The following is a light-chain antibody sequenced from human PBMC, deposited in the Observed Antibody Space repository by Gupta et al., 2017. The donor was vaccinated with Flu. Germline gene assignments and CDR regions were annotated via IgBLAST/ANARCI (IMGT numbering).Light chain of an antibody. Sequence: IVLTPSPATLSLSPGDRAILSCRASQSVNIYLAWYQQKPGQPPRLLMFDASKRAAGIPDRFSGSGSGTDFTLTISTLEPEDFAVYYCQQRSGLPMYTFGQGTKLE. J-gene: IGKJ2*01. CDR2: DAS. CDR1: QSVNIY. CDR3: QQRSGLPMYT. V-gene: IGKV3-11*01.